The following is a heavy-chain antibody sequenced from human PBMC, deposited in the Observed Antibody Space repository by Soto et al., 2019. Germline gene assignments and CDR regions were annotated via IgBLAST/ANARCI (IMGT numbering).Heavy chain of an antibody. D-gene: IGHD4-17*01. J-gene: IGHJ6*03. CDR1: GFTFSNAW. CDR3: TTDPSTSHDYGDYYYYMDV. V-gene: IGHV3-15*01. Sequence: GGSLRLSCAASGFTFSNAWMSWVRQAPGKGLEWVGRIKSKTDGGTTDYAAPVKGRFTISRDDSKNTLYLQMNSLKTEDTAVYYCTTDPSTSHDYGDYYYYMDVWGKGTTVTVSS. CDR2: IKSKTDGGTT.